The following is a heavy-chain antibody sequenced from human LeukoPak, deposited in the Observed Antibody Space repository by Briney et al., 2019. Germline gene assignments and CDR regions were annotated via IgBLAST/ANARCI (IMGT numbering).Heavy chain of an antibody. CDR3: ARRYDYVWGSHDY. J-gene: IGHJ4*02. Sequence: GESLKISCKGSGYSFTSYWISWVRQMPGKGLEWMGRIDPSDSYTNYSPSFQGHVTISADKSISTAYLQWSSLKAADTAMYYCARRYDYVWGSHDYWGQGTLVTVSS. V-gene: IGHV5-10-1*01. CDR2: IDPSDSYT. D-gene: IGHD3-16*01. CDR1: GYSFTSYW.